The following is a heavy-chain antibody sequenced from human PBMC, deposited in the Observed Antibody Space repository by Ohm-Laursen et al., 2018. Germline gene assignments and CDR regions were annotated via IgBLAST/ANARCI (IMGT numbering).Heavy chain of an antibody. D-gene: IGHD5-18*01. V-gene: IGHV3-11*04. CDR1: GFTFSDYY. J-gene: IGHJ4*02. CDR3: ARDPGYSYGSGPYYLDS. CDR2: ISSSGNTI. Sequence: SLRLSCAASGFTFSDYYMSWIRQAPGKGLEWVSYISSSGNTIYYADSVKGRFTISRDNAKNSLFLQMDSLRADDTAVYFCARDPGYSYGSGPYYLDSWGQGTLVTVSA.